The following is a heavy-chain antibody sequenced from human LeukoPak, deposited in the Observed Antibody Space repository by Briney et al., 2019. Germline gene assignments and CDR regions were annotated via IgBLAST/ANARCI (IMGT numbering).Heavy chain of an antibody. CDR2: IWYDGSNK. CDR1: GGSFSAYY. V-gene: IGHV3-33*06. D-gene: IGHD1-26*01. Sequence: PSETLSLTCAVYGGSFSAYYWSWIRQAPGKGLEWVAVIWYDGSNKYYADSVRGRFTISRDNSKNTLYLQMNSLRAEDTAVYYCAKDPHPYSGRYYYYFDYWGRGTLVTVSS. CDR3: AKDPHPYSGRYYYYFDY. J-gene: IGHJ4*02.